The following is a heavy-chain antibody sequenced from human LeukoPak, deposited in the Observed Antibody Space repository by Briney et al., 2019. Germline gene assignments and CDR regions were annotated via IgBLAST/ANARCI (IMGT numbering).Heavy chain of an antibody. Sequence: GGSLRLSCAASGFTFSSYTMNCVRQGPGKGLEWVSSISSSGTYIYYADSVKGRFTVSRDNAENSLFLQMNSLRAEDTAVYYCASDYSSGWFDFWGQGTLVTVSS. CDR1: GFTFSSYT. D-gene: IGHD6-19*01. CDR2: ISSSGTYI. J-gene: IGHJ4*02. CDR3: ASDYSSGWFDF. V-gene: IGHV3-21*01.